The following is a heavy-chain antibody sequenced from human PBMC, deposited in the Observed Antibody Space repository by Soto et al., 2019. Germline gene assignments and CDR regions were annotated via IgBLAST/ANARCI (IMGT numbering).Heavy chain of an antibody. D-gene: IGHD6-13*01. CDR2: IKQDGSEK. Sequence: EVQLVESGGGLVQPGGSLRLSCAASGFTFSSYWMSWVRQAPGQGLEWVANIKQDGSEKYYVDSVKGRFTISRDNAKNSLNQQMNSLRAEDTAVYYCAREVIAAAGDAFDIWGQGTMVTVSS. V-gene: IGHV3-7*01. CDR3: AREVIAAAGDAFDI. J-gene: IGHJ3*02. CDR1: GFTFSSYW.